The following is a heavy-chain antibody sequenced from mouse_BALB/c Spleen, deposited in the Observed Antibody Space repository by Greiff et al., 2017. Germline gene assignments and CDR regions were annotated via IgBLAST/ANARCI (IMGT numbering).Heavy chain of an antibody. V-gene: IGHV3-2*02. D-gene: IGHD1-1*01. CDR3: ARYYYGSSSYYYAMDY. J-gene: IGHJ4*01. Sequence: EVQRVESGPGLVKPSQSLSLTCTVTGYSITSDYAWNWIRQFPGNKLEWMGYISYSGSTSYNPSLKSRISITRDTSKNQFFLQLNSVTTEDTATYYCARYYYGSSSYYYAMDYWGQGTSVTVSS. CDR1: GYSITSDYA. CDR2: ISYSGST.